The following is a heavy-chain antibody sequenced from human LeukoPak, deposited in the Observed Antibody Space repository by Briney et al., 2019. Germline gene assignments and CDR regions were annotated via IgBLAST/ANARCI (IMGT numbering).Heavy chain of an antibody. J-gene: IGHJ4*02. CDR3: ARDLSITGTTYYFDY. CDR1: GFTFSSYS. CDR2: ISSSSSYI. Sequence: PGGSLRLSCAASGFTFSSYSMNWVRQAPGKGLEWVSSISSSSSYIYYADSVKGRFTISRDNAKNSLYLQMNSLRAEDTAVYYCARDLSITGTTYYFDYWGQGTLVTVSS. V-gene: IGHV3-21*01. D-gene: IGHD1-7*01.